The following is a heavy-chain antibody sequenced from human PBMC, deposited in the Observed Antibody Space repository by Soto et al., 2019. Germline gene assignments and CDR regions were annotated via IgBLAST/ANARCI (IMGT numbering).Heavy chain of an antibody. J-gene: IGHJ6*02. CDR3: ARGNYGSGNYFHPSPGMDV. CDR1: GGSISSGGYY. CDR2: IYYSGST. D-gene: IGHD3-10*01. V-gene: IGHV4-31*03. Sequence: QVQLQESGPGLVKPSQTLSLTCTVSGGSISSGGYYWSWIRQHPGKGLEWIGYIYYSGSTYYNPSLKSRSTVSLDTSEKQFPLKLCSVTAADAPVYWCARGNYGSGNYFHPSPGMDVWGQGTTVTVYS.